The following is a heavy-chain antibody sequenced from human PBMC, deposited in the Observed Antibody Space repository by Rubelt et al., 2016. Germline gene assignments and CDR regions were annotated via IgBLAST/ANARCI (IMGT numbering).Heavy chain of an antibody. D-gene: IGHD4-17*01. CDR1: GGSISSITYK. Sequence: LQLHESGPGLVKPSETLSLTCTVSGGSISSITYKWAWVRQPPEKGLEWIASIHYSGRTDYNPSLKSRVTISLDTSKNQVPLKRKCVTAADTAVYYCARDRDGDRMGCWGQGTLVTVSS. CDR2: IHYSGRT. CDR3: ARDRDGDRMGC. J-gene: IGHJ4*02. V-gene: IGHV4-39*06.